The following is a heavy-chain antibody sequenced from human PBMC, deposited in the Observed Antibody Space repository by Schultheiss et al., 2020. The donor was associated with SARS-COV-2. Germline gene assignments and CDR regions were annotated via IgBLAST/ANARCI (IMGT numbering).Heavy chain of an antibody. V-gene: IGHV3-30*12. D-gene: IGHD2-21*02. J-gene: IGHJ4*02. CDR3: ARIQFFGDWGFDY. Sequence: GGSLRLSCAASGFTFSSYGMHWVRQAPGKGLEWVAVISYDGSNKYYADSVKGRFTISRDNSKNTLYLQMSSLRAEDTAVYYCARIQFFGDWGFDYWGQGTLVTVSS. CDR2: ISYDGSNK. CDR1: GFTFSSYG.